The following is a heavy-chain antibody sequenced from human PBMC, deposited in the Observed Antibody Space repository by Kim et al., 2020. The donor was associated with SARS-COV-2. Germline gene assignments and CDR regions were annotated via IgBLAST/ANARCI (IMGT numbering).Heavy chain of an antibody. Sequence: ASVKVSCKASGYTFTGYYMHWVRQAPGQGLEWMGRINPNSGGTNYAQKFQGRVTMTRDTSISTAYMELSRLRSDDTAVYYCARSEYDFWSGYYYFDYWGQGTLVTVSS. CDR1: GYTFTGYY. CDR2: INPNSGGT. D-gene: IGHD3-3*01. V-gene: IGHV1-2*06. CDR3: ARSEYDFWSGYYYFDY. J-gene: IGHJ4*02.